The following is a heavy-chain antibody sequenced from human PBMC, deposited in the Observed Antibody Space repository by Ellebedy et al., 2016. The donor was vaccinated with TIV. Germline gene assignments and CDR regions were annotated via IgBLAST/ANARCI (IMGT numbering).Heavy chain of an antibody. J-gene: IGHJ4*02. Sequence: GESLKLSCAASGITFSNFAMHWVRQAPGKGLEWLSVISGGGDNTYNADSVQGRFTITRENSKNTLFLQMNRLRVDDTAVYYCAIGSSSGFNYDRRGFQYWGQGTLVTVSS. CDR2: ISGGGDNT. CDR1: GITFSNFA. D-gene: IGHD3-22*01. CDR3: AIGSSSGFNYDRRGFQY. V-gene: IGHV3-23*01.